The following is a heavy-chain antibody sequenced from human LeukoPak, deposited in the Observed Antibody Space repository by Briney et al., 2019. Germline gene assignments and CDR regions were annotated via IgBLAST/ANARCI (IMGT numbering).Heavy chain of an antibody. Sequence: GGSLSLFCAASGFTFSSCWMHWVRQDPGKGLVWVARINSDGSSTSYADSVKGRFTISRDNAKNTLYLQMNSLRAEDTAVYYCARGTAGEIDSWGEGTLVTVSS. CDR2: INSDGSST. CDR3: ARGTAGEIDS. CDR1: GFTFSSCW. J-gene: IGHJ4*02. D-gene: IGHD6-13*01. V-gene: IGHV3-74*01.